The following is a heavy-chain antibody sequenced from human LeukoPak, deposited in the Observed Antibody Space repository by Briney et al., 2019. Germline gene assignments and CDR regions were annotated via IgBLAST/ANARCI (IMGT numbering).Heavy chain of an antibody. V-gene: IGHV3-30*18. CDR3: AKGLSGNFPG. D-gene: IGHD4-23*01. CDR1: GFTFSSYG. J-gene: IGHJ4*02. Sequence: GGSLRLSCAASGFTFSSYGMHWVRQAPGKGLEWVAVISYDGSNKYYADSVKGRFTISRDNSKNTLYLQMNSLRAEDTAVYYCAKGLSGNFPGWGQGTLVTVSS. CDR2: ISYDGSNK.